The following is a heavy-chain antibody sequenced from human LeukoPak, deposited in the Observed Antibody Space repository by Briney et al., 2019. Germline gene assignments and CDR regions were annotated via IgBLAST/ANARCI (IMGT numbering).Heavy chain of an antibody. CDR2: ISGSGGST. CDR3: AKDGYFDWLSHYYCDY. CDR1: GFSFSSYA. Sequence: PGGSLRLSCAASGFSFSSYAMSWVRPAPGKGLEWVSAISGSGGSTYYADSVKGRFTIFRDNSKNTLYLQMNSMRAEDTAVYYCAKDGYFDWLSHYYCDYWGQGTLVTVSS. J-gene: IGHJ4*02. D-gene: IGHD3-9*01. V-gene: IGHV3-23*01.